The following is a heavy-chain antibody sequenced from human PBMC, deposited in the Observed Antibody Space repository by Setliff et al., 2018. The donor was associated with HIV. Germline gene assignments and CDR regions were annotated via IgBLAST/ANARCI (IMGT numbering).Heavy chain of an antibody. CDR1: GDSVSSASYY. V-gene: IGHV4-61*01. D-gene: IGHD1-26*01. J-gene: IGHJ4*02. CDR2: IYYSGST. Sequence: SETLSLTCTVSGDSVSSASYYWSWIRQPPGKGLEWIGYIYYSGSTYYNPSLKSRVTISVDTSKNQFSLKLSSVTAADTAVYYCAREGKEGATPFDYWGQGTLVTVSS. CDR3: AREGKEGATPFDY.